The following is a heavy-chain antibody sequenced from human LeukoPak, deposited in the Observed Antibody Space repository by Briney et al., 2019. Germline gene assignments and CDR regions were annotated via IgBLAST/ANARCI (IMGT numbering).Heavy chain of an antibody. V-gene: IGHV4-34*01. D-gene: IGHD5-12*01. CDR3: AGGDIVATIEY. CDR2: INHSGST. CDR1: GGSFSYYF. Sequence: SETLSLTCAVYGGSFSYYFWSWIRQPPGKGLEWIGEINHSGSTNYNPSLKSRVTISADTSKKQFSLKLRSVTAADTAVYYCAGGDIVATIEYWGQGTLVTVSS. J-gene: IGHJ4*02.